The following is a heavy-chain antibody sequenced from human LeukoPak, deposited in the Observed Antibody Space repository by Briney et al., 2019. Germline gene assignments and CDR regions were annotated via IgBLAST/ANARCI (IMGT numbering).Heavy chain of an antibody. CDR1: GGSISRVNYY. CDR3: ARGAGIAAHFDY. CDR2: IHYSGTT. J-gene: IGHJ4*02. Sequence: PSDTLSLTCNVSGGSISRVNYYWGRIPQPPGKGLDWIASIHYSGTTYYNPSLKSRVTIFVDTFKNYFSLKLSSVTAAHTAVYYCARGAGIAAHFDYWGQGTLVTVSS. V-gene: IGHV4-39*02. D-gene: IGHD6-6*01.